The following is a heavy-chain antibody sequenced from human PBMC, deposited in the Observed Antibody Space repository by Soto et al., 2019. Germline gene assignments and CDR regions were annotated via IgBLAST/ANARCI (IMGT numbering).Heavy chain of an antibody. Sequence: SETLSLTCAVSGGSISSSNWWRWVRQPPGKGLEWIGEIYHSGSTNYNPSLKSRVTISVDKSKNQFSLKLSSVTAADTAVYYCARGWVVVAATNYYGMDVWGQGTTVTVSS. CDR3: ARGWVVVAATNYYGMDV. D-gene: IGHD2-15*01. CDR2: IYHSGST. J-gene: IGHJ6*02. CDR1: GGSISSSNW. V-gene: IGHV4-4*02.